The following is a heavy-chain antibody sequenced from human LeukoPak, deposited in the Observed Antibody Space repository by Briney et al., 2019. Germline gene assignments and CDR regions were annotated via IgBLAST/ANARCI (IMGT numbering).Heavy chain of an antibody. CDR2: ISGSGGST. CDR1: GFTFSSYA. CDR3: AKGVYSSSYGMDV. J-gene: IGHJ6*02. D-gene: IGHD6-6*01. Sequence: GGSLRLSCAASGFTFSSYAMSWVRQAPGKGLEWVSAISGSGGSTYYADSVKGRFTISRDNSRNTLYLQMNSLRAEDTAVYYCAKGVYSSSYGMDVWGQGTTVTVSS. V-gene: IGHV3-23*01.